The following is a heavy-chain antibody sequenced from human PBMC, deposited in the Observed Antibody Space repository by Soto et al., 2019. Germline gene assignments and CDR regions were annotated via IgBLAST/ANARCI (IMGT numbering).Heavy chain of an antibody. V-gene: IGHV4-34*01. CDR2: INHSGST. CDR1: GGSFSDYY. Sequence: SETLSLTCAVYGGSFSDYYWSWIRQPPGKGLEWIGEINHSGSTNYDPSLKSRVTISVDTSKNQFSLKLSSVTAADTAVYYCARGDLKVVNFWGQGTLVTVSS. J-gene: IGHJ4*02. CDR3: ARGDLKVVNF.